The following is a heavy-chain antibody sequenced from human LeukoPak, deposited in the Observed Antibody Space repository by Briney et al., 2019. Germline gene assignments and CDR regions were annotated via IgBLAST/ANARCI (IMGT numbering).Heavy chain of an antibody. V-gene: IGHV3-15*01. CDR3: ATDVPSPLAQIDY. D-gene: IGHD1-14*01. CDR1: GFTFSNAW. Sequence: GGSLRLSCAASGFTFSNAWMSWVRQAPGQGLEWVARIKAKTDGGTTDYAAPVKGRFTISRDDSMNTLYLQMDSLKTGDTAVYYCATDVPSPLAQIDYWGQGTPVTVSS. CDR2: IKAKTDGGTT. J-gene: IGHJ4*02.